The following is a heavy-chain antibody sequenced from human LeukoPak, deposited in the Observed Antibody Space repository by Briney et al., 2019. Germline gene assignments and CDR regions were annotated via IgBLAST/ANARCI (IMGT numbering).Heavy chain of an antibody. J-gene: IGHJ2*01. CDR3: ARDGDGYIWLYFDR. CDR2: ISYDGSNN. V-gene: IGHV3-30-3*01. D-gene: IGHD5-24*01. Sequence: GGSLRLSCAASGVTFSSYAMRGGREGPGEGVERGAVISYDGSNNYYAASVKGRFTISRDNSKNTLYLQMNSLRAEDTAVYYCARDGDGYIWLYFDRWGRRTLVTVSS. CDR1: GVTFSSYA.